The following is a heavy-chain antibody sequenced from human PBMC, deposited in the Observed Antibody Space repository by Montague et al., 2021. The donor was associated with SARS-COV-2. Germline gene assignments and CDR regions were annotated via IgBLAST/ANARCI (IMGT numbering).Heavy chain of an antibody. Sequence: SETLSLTCAVYCGSFSGYYWSWIRQPPGKGLEWIGEINDSGSTYYNPSLKSRVTISVDTSKNQFSLKLSSVTAADTAVYYCARGRAARSITIFGVVNPAIRYYYYMDVWGRGTTVTVSS. D-gene: IGHD3-3*01. CDR1: CGSFSGYY. J-gene: IGHJ6*03. V-gene: IGHV4-34*01. CDR2: INDSGST. CDR3: ARGRAARSITIFGVVNPAIRYYYYMDV.